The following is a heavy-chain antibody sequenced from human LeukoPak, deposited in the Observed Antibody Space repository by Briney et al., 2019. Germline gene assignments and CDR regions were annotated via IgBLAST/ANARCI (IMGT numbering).Heavy chain of an antibody. V-gene: IGHV3-21*01. CDR3: ARDGLYYDSSGYLY. Sequence: EGSLRLSCAASGLTVSSTYMSWVRQAPGKGLEWVSSISSSSSYIYYADSVKGRFTISRDNAKNSLYLQMNSLRAEDTAVYYCARDGLYYDSSGYLYWGQGTLVTVSS. CDR1: GLTVSSTY. D-gene: IGHD3-22*01. CDR2: ISSSSSYI. J-gene: IGHJ4*02.